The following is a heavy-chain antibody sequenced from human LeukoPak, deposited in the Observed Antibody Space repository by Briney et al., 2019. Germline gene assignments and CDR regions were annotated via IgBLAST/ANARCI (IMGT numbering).Heavy chain of an antibody. CDR2: IYYSGST. V-gene: IGHV4-39*01. CDR1: GGSINSSSYY. D-gene: IGHD3-16*02. J-gene: IGHJ4*02. CDR3: ARNAEYSFGGVIVD. Sequence: PSETLSLTCTVSGGSINSSSYYWGWIRQPPGKGLEWIGSIYYSGSTYYNPSLNSRVTISVDTSKNQFSLKLSSVTAADPAVYYCARNAEYSFGGVIVDWGQGTLVTVSS.